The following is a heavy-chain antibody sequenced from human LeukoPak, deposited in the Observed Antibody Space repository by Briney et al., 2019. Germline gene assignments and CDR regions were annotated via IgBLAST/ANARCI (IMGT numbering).Heavy chain of an antibody. CDR3: ATCAATKYTSGWHPPLDY. V-gene: IGHV4-59*08. J-gene: IGHJ4*02. CDR1: GVSSSSYY. Sequence: SETLSLTCTGSGVSSSSYYWTWLRHRPGKGLEWIGYIYYSGNTDYNPSLKSRVSISLDTHKNHFSLKLTSVTAADTAVYYCATCAATKYTSGWHPPLDYCGQGHLVPVSS. CDR2: IYYSGNT. D-gene: IGHD6-19*01.